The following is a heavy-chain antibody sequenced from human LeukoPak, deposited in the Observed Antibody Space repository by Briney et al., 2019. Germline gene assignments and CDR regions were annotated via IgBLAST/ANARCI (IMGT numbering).Heavy chain of an antibody. CDR3: ARDQSGTYYIGY. Sequence: SGGSLRLSCVASGFIFSNHGMHWVRQAPGKGLEWVAFIRYDGSVQSYTDSVKGRFTVSRDTSKNTLSLQMNSLRTEDTAVYYCARDQSGTYYIGYWGQGALVTVSS. V-gene: IGHV3-30*02. CDR1: GFIFSNHG. D-gene: IGHD1-26*01. CDR2: IRYDGSVQ. J-gene: IGHJ4*02.